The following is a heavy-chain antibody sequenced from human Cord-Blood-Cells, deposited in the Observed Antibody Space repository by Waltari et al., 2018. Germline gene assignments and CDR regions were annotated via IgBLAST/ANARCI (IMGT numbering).Heavy chain of an antibody. CDR1: GFTVSSNY. J-gene: IGHJ4*02. D-gene: IGHD6-19*01. Sequence: EVQLVESGGGLIQPGGSLRLSCAASGFTVSSNYMRWVRQAPGKGLEWVSVIYSGGSTYYADSVKGRFTISRDNSKNTLYLQMNSLRAEDTAVYYCASISIAVAGEGLDYWGQGTLVTVSS. CDR2: IYSGGST. CDR3: ASISIAVAGEGLDY. V-gene: IGHV3-53*01.